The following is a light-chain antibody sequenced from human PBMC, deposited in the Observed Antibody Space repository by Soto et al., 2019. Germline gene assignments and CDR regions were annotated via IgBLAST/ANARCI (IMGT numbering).Light chain of an antibody. J-gene: IGKJ4*01. Sequence: DIQMTQSPSTLSASVGDIVTITCRASQDIYNWLAWYQQKPGRAPRLLIYKTAGLESGVPSRFSGSGSGTEYTLTISSLQPDDFATYYCQQYSIYPITFGGGTKLDIK. CDR2: KTA. CDR1: QDIYNW. V-gene: IGKV1-5*03. CDR3: QQYSIYPIT.